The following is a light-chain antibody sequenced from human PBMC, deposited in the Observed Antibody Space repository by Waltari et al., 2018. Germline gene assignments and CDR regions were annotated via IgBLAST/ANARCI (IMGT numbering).Light chain of an antibody. CDR1: QSLLDTNNGNTY. V-gene: IGKV2-40*01. Sequence: EIVMTQTPLSLPVTPGEPASISCRSSQSLLDTNNGNTYFDWYLQKPGQSQQLLTYSLSSRASGVPDRFSGSGSGTDFTLRISRVEAEDVGVYYCMQRIQFPYTFGQGTKLEIK. J-gene: IGKJ2*01. CDR2: SLS. CDR3: MQRIQFPYT.